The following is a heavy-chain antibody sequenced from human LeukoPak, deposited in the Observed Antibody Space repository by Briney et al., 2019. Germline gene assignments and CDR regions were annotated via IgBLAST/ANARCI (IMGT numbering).Heavy chain of an antibody. D-gene: IGHD1/OR15-1a*01. CDR1: GGSFSGYY. J-gene: IGHJ5*02. Sequence: PSETLSLTCAVYGGSFSGYYWSWIRQPPGKGLEWIGEINHSGSTNYNPSLKSRVTISVDTSKNQFSLKLRSVTAADTAVYYCAKQKGLDPWGQGILVTVSS. CDR3: AKQKGLDP. CDR2: INHSGST. V-gene: IGHV4-34*01.